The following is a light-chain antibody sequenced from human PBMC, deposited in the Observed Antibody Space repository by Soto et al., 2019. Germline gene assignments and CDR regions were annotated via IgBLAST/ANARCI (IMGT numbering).Light chain of an antibody. V-gene: IGKV3-11*01. CDR1: QSVSSY. CDR3: QQRTTWAPTT. J-gene: IGKJ3*01. CDR2: DTS. Sequence: EVVLTQAPATLSLSPGERATLSCRASQSVSSYLAWYQQKPGQAPSLLIYDTSTMATGIPARFTGGGSGTDFVLIINRLEPHDFAAYYRQQRTTWAPTTLATGTKVDIK.